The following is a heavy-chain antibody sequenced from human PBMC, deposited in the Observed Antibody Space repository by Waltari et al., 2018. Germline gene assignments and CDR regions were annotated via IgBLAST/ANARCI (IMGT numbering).Heavy chain of an antibody. CDR1: GYSVSDYY. V-gene: IGHV1-69-2*01. CDR2: IDPEDGET. Sequence: EVQLLQSGAELVKPGTTVKISCKGSGYSVSDYYIHWGQQAPGKGLQWMGLIDPEDGETIYADNFRDTITLTADTSTNTAYLELNNVSSQDTAVFYCATALGDNISASRAFEIWGQGTMITVAS. J-gene: IGHJ3*02. D-gene: IGHD1-20*01. CDR3: ATALGDNISASRAFEI.